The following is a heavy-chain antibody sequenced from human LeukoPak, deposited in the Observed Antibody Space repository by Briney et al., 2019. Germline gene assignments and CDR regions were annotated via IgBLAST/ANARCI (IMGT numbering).Heavy chain of an antibody. Sequence: PGGSLGLSCAASGFTFSSYAMSWVRQAPGKGLEWVSAISGSGGSTYYADSVKGRFTISRDNSKNTLYLQMNSLRAEDTAVYYCAKDPRFNYGSGNWGQGTLVTVSS. CDR2: ISGSGGST. V-gene: IGHV3-23*01. J-gene: IGHJ4*02. CDR1: GFTFSSYA. CDR3: AKDPRFNYGSGN. D-gene: IGHD3-10*01.